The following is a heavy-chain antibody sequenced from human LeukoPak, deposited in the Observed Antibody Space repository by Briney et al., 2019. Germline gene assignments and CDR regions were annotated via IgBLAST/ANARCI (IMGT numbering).Heavy chain of an antibody. D-gene: IGHD5-12*01. Sequence: GGSLRLSCVASGFTFTSYAMSWVRQAPGKGLEWVSAISGGGGSIYYADSVKGRFTISRDNSKNTVYLQMNSLRDDDTAVYYCARCYSGYDLEEYWGQGTLVTVSS. V-gene: IGHV3-23*01. CDR3: ARCYSGYDLEEY. CDR2: ISGGGGSI. CDR1: GFTFTSYA. J-gene: IGHJ4*02.